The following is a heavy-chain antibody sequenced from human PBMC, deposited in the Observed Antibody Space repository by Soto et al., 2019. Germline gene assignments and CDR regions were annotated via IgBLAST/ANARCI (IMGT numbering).Heavy chain of an antibody. CDR3: ARDRSAGNYFYYGMDV. Sequence: GGSLRLSCAASGLPFNRNGMHWVRQAPGKGLEWVAVIWYDGSKVYYSDSVKGRFTISRDNSKNMLYLQMNSVRVEDTAVYFCARDRSAGNYFYYGMDVWGQGTTVTVSS. CDR2: IWYDGSKV. V-gene: IGHV3-33*01. D-gene: IGHD1-1*01. J-gene: IGHJ6*02. CDR1: GLPFNRNG.